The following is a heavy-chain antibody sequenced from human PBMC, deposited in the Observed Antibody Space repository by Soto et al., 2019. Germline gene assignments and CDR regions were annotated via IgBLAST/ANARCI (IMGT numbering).Heavy chain of an antibody. V-gene: IGHV3-23*01. J-gene: IGHJ5*02. D-gene: IGHD1-26*01. Sequence: LRLSCAASGFTFENFGMSWVRQAPGKGLEWISSISGSGLNKYYADSVKGRFTISRDNSKNTVYLELSNLRAEDTAVYHCAKNQGVELVPLATVDWFDPWGQGSVVTVS. CDR2: ISGSGLNK. CDR1: GFTFENFG. CDR3: AKNQGVELVPLATVDWFDP.